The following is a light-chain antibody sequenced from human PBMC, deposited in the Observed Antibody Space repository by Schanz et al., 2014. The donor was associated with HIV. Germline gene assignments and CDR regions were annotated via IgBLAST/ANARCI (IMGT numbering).Light chain of an antibody. J-gene: IGLJ1*01. CDR3: NSYSHSNTYV. V-gene: IGLV2-8*01. Sequence: QSALTQPPSASGSPGQSVTISCTGTSSDVGGYNYVSWYQQHPGKAPKLIIYDVTDRPSGVSSRFSGSKSGNTASLTISGLQPEDEADYYCNSYSHSNTYVFGSGTKLTVL. CDR1: SSDVGGYNY. CDR2: DVT.